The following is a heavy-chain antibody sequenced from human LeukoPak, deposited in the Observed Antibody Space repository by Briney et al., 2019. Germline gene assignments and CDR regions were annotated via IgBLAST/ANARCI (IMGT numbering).Heavy chain of an antibody. CDR3: ARAHPVSGSYEGYYFDY. D-gene: IGHD1-26*01. CDR2: ISAYNGNT. CDR1: GYTFTSYG. V-gene: IGHV1-18*01. J-gene: IGHJ4*02. Sequence: ASVKVSCKASGYTFTSYGISWVRQAPGQGLEWMGWISAYNGNTNYAQKLQGRVTMTTDTSTSTAYMELRSLRSDDTAVYYCARAHPVSGSYEGYYFDYWGQGTLVTVSS.